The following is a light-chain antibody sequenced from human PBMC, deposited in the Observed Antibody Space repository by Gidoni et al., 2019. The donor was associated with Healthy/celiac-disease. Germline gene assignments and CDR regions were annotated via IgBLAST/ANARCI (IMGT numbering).Light chain of an antibody. CDR1: SSDVGGYNY. Sequence: QSALTQPASVSGSPGQSITISGTGTSSDVGGYNYVSWYQQHPGKAPKLMIYDVSKRPSGVSNRFSGSKSGNTASLTISGLQAEDEADYYCSSYTSSSTLVVFGGGTKLTVL. V-gene: IGLV2-14*03. J-gene: IGLJ2*01. CDR2: DVS. CDR3: SSYTSSSTLVV.